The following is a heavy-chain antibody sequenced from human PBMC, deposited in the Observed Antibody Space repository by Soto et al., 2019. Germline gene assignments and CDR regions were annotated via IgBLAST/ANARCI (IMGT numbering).Heavy chain of an antibody. CDR3: AKDSAWGATLEEIDF. D-gene: IGHD1-26*01. V-gene: IGHV3-30-3*01. J-gene: IGHJ4*02. CDR2: ISYDGTYR. CDR1: VFTFSNTA. Sequence: RPLRLFCAPCVFTFSNTAMHVLRQAPAKGLEWVAAISYDGTYRPYADFTRCRFTISRDNSQITLYLQMTSLRPEDTDPYYGAKDSAWGATLEEIDFWGLGTLVTVSS.